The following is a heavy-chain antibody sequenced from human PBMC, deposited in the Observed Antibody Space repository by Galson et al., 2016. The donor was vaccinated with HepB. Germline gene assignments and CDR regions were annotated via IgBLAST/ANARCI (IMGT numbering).Heavy chain of an antibody. CDR2: ISWNSGSI. J-gene: IGHJ4*02. D-gene: IGHD1-14*01. CDR3: ATTRLLDN. Sequence: SLRLSCAAFGFTFDDYAMHWVRQVPGKGLGWVSGISWNSGSIGYADSVKGRFTISRDNAKSSLYLQMSGLRPNDTAFYYCATTRLLDNWGQGILVTVSS. V-gene: IGHV3-9*01. CDR1: GFTFDDYA.